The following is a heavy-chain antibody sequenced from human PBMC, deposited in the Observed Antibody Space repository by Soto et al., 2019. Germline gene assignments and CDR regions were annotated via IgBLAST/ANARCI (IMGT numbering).Heavy chain of an antibody. V-gene: IGHV4-34*01. CDR2: INHSGST. J-gene: IGHJ4*02. D-gene: IGHD3-3*01. Sequence: LSLTCAVYGGSFSGYYWSWIRQPPGKGLEWIGEINHSGSTNYNPSLKSRVTISVDTSKNQFSLKLSSVTAADTAVYYCARAEITVFGVVTAYYFDYWGQGTLVTVSS. CDR1: GGSFSGYY. CDR3: ARAEITVFGVVTAYYFDY.